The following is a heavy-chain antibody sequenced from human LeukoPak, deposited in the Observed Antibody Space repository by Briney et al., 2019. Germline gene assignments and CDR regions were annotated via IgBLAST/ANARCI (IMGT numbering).Heavy chain of an antibody. J-gene: IGHJ4*02. D-gene: IGHD6-19*01. Sequence: SGALSLTCIVSGGSISSLNLWSWLRQPPGKGLEWIGEMYLGGTTNFNPSLKSRVTILIDKSKNQLSLQLTSVTAADTAVYYCAGLEGRYSTDWFYFFDYWGQGALVTVSS. CDR1: GGSISSLNL. V-gene: IGHV4-4*02. CDR2: MYLGGTT. CDR3: AGLEGRYSTDWFYFFDY.